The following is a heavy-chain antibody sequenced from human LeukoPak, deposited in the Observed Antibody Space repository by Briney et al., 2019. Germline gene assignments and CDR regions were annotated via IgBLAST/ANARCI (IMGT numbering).Heavy chain of an antibody. Sequence: GSLRLSCAASGFTVSSNYMSWVRQPPGKGLEWIGEINQSGSTTYNPSLQSRVHMSVDTSKKQFSLNLSSVTAADTAVYYCARHQSGSYLRYDYYYYYMDVWGNGTTVTVSS. D-gene: IGHD1-26*01. J-gene: IGHJ6*03. CDR1: GFTVSSNY. CDR3: ARHQSGSYLRYDYYYYYMDV. CDR2: INQSGST. V-gene: IGHV4-34*01.